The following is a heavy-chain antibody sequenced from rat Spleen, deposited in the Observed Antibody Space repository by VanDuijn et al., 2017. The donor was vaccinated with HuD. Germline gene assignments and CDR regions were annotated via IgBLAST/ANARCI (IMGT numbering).Heavy chain of an antibody. V-gene: IGHV5S13*01. Sequence: EVQLVEAGGGLVQPGRSLKLSCAASGFTFSNYGMAWVRQTPTKGLEWVASISTGGGSTYYSDSVRGRFTISRENAENTVYLQMNSLRSEDTATYYCTREDSSYSPFAYWGQGTLVTVSS. D-gene: IGHD1-2*01. CDR3: TREDSSYSPFAY. CDR2: ISTGGGST. CDR1: GFTFSNYG. J-gene: IGHJ3*01.